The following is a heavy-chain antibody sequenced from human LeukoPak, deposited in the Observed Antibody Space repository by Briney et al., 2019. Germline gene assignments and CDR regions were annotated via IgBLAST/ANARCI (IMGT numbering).Heavy chain of an antibody. Sequence: ASEKVSCKASGYTFTSYYMHWVRQAPGQGLAWMGIINPSGGSTSYAQKFQGRVTITRDMSTSTVYMELSSLRSEDTAVYYCARGRPSNWFDPWGQGTLVTVSS. V-gene: IGHV1-46*01. J-gene: IGHJ5*02. CDR2: INPSGGST. CDR3: ARGRPSNWFDP. D-gene: IGHD6-6*01. CDR1: GYTFTSYY.